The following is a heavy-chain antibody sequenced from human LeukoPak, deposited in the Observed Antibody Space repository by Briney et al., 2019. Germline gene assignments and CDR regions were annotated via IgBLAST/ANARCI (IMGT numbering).Heavy chain of an antibody. CDR3: ARVSSAMVTQFDY. J-gene: IGHJ4*02. D-gene: IGHD5-18*01. CDR2: IYYSGST. Sequence: PSETLSLTCTVSGGSISIYYWSWIRQPPGKGLEWIGYIYYSGSTNYNPSLKSRVTISVDTSKNQFSLKLSSVTAADTAVYYCARVSSAMVTQFDYWGQGTLVTVSS. CDR1: GGSISIYY. V-gene: IGHV4-59*01.